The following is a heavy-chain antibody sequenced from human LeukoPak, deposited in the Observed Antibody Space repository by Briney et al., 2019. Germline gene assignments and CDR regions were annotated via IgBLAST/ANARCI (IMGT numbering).Heavy chain of an antibody. D-gene: IGHD2-15*01. V-gene: IGHV3-30*03. Sequence: GRSLRLSCAASGFTFSSYGMHWVRQAPGKGLEWVAVISYDGSNKYYADSVKGRFTISRDNSKNTLYLQMNSLRAEDTAVYYCAREGSIVVPIVVYYMDVWGKGTTVTVSS. CDR3: AREGSIVVPIVVYYMDV. CDR2: ISYDGSNK. J-gene: IGHJ6*03. CDR1: GFTFSSYG.